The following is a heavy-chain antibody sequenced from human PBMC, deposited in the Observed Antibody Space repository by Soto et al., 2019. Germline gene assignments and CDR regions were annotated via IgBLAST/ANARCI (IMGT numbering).Heavy chain of an antibody. V-gene: IGHV4-31*01. D-gene: IGHD4-17*01. CDR3: ARADYGDRGLAFDS. CDR1: GASTGSGGYY. Sequence: QVQLQESGPGLVKTSQTLSLTCTVSGASTGSGGYYWSWIRQHPGKGLEWIGYIYYTGSTYYSPSRKSLASLSVDTSKNQFSLKLDSVTAADTAVYYCARADYGDRGLAFDSWGQGTLVTVSS. J-gene: IGHJ4*02. CDR2: IYYTGST.